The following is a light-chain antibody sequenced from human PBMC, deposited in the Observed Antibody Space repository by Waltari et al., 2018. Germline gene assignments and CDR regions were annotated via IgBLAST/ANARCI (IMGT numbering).Light chain of an antibody. CDR1: SGHTYSA. V-gene: IGLV4-69*01. CDR2: INSDGSH. Sequence: QPVLTQSPSASASLGASVNLTCTLSSGHTYSAIAWHQHVPDKAPRYLMKINSDGSHTKGDCIPYLFSGSSSGAGRYLFISSLQSEDEADDYCQTWDTGINWIFGGGTKLTVL. CDR3: QTWDTGINWI. J-gene: IGLJ2*01.